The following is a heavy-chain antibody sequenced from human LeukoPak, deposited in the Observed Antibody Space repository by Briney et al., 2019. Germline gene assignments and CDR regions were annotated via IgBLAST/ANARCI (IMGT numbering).Heavy chain of an antibody. CDR1: GFTFSTYS. J-gene: IGHJ4*02. D-gene: IGHD6-19*01. CDR3: AKFVGSGWYNFDY. V-gene: IGHV3-23*01. Sequence: GGSLRLSCAASGFTFSTYSMNWVREAPGKGLEWFSAISGSDGSTYYADSVKGRFTLSRDNSKNTLYLQMNSLRVEDTAVYYCAKFVGSGWYNFDYWGQGTLVTVSS. CDR2: ISGSDGST.